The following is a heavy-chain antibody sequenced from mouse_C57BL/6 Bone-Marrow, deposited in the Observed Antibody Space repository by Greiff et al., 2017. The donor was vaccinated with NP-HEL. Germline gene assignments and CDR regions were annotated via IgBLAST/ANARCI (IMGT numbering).Heavy chain of an antibody. CDR2: IDPSDSYT. CDR3: ARNGNSIDY. V-gene: IGHV1-50*01. D-gene: IGHD2-1*01. J-gene: IGHJ2*01. CDR1: GYTFTSYW. Sequence: QVQLQQSGAELVKPGASVKLSCKASGYTFTSYWMQWVKQRPGQGLEWIGEIDPSDSYTNYNQKFKGKATLTVDTSSSTAYMQLSSLTSEDSAVYYCARNGNSIDYWGQGTTLTVSS.